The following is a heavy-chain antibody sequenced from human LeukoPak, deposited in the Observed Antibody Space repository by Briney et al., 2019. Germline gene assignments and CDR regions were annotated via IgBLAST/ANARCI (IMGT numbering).Heavy chain of an antibody. J-gene: IGHJ4*02. CDR1: GGSISSSSYY. D-gene: IGHD2-15*01. CDR3: ARQTDVVAATSGGRSRSYYFDY. Sequence: SSETLSLTCTVSGGSISSSSYYWGWIRQPPGKGLEWIGSIYYSGSTYYNPSLKSRVTISVDTSKNQFSLKLSSVTAADTAAYYCARQTDVVAATSGGRSRSYYFDYWGQGTLVTVSS. CDR2: IYYSGST. V-gene: IGHV4-39*01.